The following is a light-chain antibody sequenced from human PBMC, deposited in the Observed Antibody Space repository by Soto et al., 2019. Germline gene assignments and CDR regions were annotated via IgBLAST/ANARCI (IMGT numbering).Light chain of an antibody. V-gene: IGKV3-11*01. CDR2: DVS. J-gene: IGKJ5*01. CDR1: QSLDTY. CDR3: QQRRDWPIT. Sequence: IVLTQSTATRSLSPGERATLSCRASQSLDTYLAWYQQRPGQAPRLLIHDVSNRATGIPARFSGGGSGTDFTLTISSLEPEDFAVYYCQQRRDWPITFGQGTRLEIK.